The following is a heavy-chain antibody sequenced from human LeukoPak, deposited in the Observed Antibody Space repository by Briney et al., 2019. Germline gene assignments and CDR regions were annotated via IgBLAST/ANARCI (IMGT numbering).Heavy chain of an antibody. D-gene: IGHD3-22*01. CDR2: IRSKANSYAT. V-gene: IGHV3-73*01. Sequence: GGSLKLSCAASGFTFSGSAMHWVRQASGKGLEWVGRIRSKANSYATAYAASVKGRFTISRDDSKNTAYLQMNSLKTEDTAVYYCTILSNYYDSSGYYYWGQGTLVTVSS. CDR3: TILSNYYDSSGYYY. CDR1: GFTFSGSA. J-gene: IGHJ4*02.